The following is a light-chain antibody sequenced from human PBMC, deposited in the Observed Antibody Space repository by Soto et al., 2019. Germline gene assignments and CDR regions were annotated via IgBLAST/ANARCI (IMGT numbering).Light chain of an antibody. Sequence: TQPPCAAGSPGQSVTISCTGSSIDVGGYKYVSWYQQHRGRAPKLMIYEVNKRPSGVPDRFSGSKSGNTASLTVSGLQAEDQADYNCGLYAGSPYVFGTGTKVTVL. CDR2: EVN. CDR3: GLYAGSPYV. V-gene: IGLV2-8*01. CDR1: SIDVGGYKY. J-gene: IGLJ1*01.